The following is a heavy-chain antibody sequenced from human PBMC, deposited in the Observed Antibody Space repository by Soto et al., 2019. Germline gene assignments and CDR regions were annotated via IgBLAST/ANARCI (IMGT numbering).Heavy chain of an antibody. J-gene: IGHJ5*02. CDR3: ARGPSSSPWFDP. Sequence: QVQLVQSGAEVKKPGASVTVSCNASGYTFTTYGITWVRQAPGQGLEWMGWISDYNGNTNYAQKFQGRVTVTIDTSTATAYMELRSLRSDDTAVYYCARGPSSSPWFDPWGQGTLVTVSS. V-gene: IGHV1-18*01. CDR1: GYTFTTYG. CDR2: ISDYNGNT. D-gene: IGHD6-6*01.